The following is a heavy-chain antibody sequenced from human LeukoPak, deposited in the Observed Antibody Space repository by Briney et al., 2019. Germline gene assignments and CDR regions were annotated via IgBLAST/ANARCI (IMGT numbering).Heavy chain of an antibody. CDR2: IGTAGDT. Sequence: GGSLRLSCAASGFTFSSYDMHWVRQATGKGLEWVSAIGTAGDTYYPGSVKGRFTISRDNAKNSLYLQMNSLRVEDTAVYYCARSRGGYSSSWYVEVLPHYYYYMNVWGKGTTVTVSS. J-gene: IGHJ6*03. CDR1: GFTFSSYD. D-gene: IGHD6-13*01. CDR3: ARSRGGYSSSWYVEVLPHYYYYMNV. V-gene: IGHV3-13*01.